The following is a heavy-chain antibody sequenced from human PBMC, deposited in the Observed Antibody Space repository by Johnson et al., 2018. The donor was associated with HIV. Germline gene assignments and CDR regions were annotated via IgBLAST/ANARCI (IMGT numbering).Heavy chain of an antibody. V-gene: IGHV3-30*04. CDR2: ISYDGSNK. CDR1: GFTFSSYA. J-gene: IGHJ3*02. CDR3: ARGRITRLEVDLRGGAFDI. D-gene: IGHD3-22*01. Sequence: QVQLVESGGGVVQPGRSLRLSCAASGFTFSSYAMHWVRQAPGKGLEWVAVISYDGSNKYYGHSVKGRFTISRDNSKNTLSLQRNSLRAEDTAVYYCARGRITRLEVDLRGGAFDIWGQGTMVTVSS.